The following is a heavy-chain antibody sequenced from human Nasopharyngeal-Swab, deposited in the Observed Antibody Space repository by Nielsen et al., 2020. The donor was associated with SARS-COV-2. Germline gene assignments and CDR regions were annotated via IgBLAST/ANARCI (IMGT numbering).Heavy chain of an antibody. CDR2: IETNGEKT. J-gene: IGHJ4*02. V-gene: IGHV3-64D*09. CDR3: VRGTTH. D-gene: IGHD4-11*01. Sequence: VRQAPGKGPEYVSAIETNGEKTYYADSAKGRFIISRDDSKNTFSLQMSSLRIEDTAIYYCVRGTTHWGRGALVTVSS.